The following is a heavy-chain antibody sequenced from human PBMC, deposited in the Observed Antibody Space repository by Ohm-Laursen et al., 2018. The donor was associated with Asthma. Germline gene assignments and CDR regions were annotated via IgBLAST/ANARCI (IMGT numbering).Heavy chain of an antibody. V-gene: IGHV1-46*01. J-gene: IGHJ3*02. D-gene: IGHD5-18*01. Sequence: SVKVSCKASGYTFTSYYMHWVRQAPGQGLEWMGIINPSGGSTSYAQKFQGRVAMPRDTSTSTVYMELSSLRSEDTAVYYCARMYVVDTAMVDAFDIWGQGTMVTVSS. CDR2: INPSGGST. CDR3: ARMYVVDTAMVDAFDI. CDR1: GYTFTSYY.